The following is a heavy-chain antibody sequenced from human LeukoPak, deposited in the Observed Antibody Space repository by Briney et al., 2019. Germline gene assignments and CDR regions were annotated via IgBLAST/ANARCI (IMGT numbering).Heavy chain of an antibody. D-gene: IGHD6-19*01. V-gene: IGHV3-74*01. CDR1: GFTFSSYW. CDR2: INSDGSST. CDR3: ARDQAVAGTGDAFDI. J-gene: IGHJ3*02. Sequence: AGGSLRLSCAASGFTFSSYWMHWVRQAPGKGLVWVSRINSDGSSTSYADSVKGRFTISRDNAKNTLYLQINSLRAEDTAVYYCARDQAVAGTGDAFDIWGQGTMVTVSS.